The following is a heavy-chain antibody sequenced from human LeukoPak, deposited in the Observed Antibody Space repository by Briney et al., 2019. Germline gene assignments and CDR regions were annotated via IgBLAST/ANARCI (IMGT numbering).Heavy chain of an antibody. Sequence: SETLSLTCAVSGDSVSSSNYYWSWIRQPPGKGLEWIGYIYYGGNTNYNPFLQSRVTISVDTSKSQFSLKLSSVTAADTAVYYCARHRYDSTRLDYYYYGMDVWGQGTTVTVSS. D-gene: IGHD3-3*01. CDR1: GDSVSSSNYY. CDR2: IYYGGNT. V-gene: IGHV4-61*01. J-gene: IGHJ6*02. CDR3: ARHRYDSTRLDYYYYGMDV.